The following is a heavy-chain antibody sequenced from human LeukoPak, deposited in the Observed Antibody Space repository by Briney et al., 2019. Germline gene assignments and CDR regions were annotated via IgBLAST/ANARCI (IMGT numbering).Heavy chain of an antibody. Sequence: GASVKVSCKASGYTFTGYYMHWVRQAPGKGLEWMGGFDPEDGETIYAQKFQGRVTMAEDTSTDTAYMELSSLRSEDTAVYYCATVVGYYGHTEQQFDPWGQGTLVTVSS. V-gene: IGHV1-24*01. D-gene: IGHD3-10*01. CDR3: ATVVGYYGHTEQQFDP. CDR2: FDPEDGET. J-gene: IGHJ5*02. CDR1: GYTFTGYY.